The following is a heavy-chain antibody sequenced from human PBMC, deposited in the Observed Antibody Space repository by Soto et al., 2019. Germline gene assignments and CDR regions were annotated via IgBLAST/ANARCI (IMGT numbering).Heavy chain of an antibody. V-gene: IGHV4-39*01. Sequence: PSETLSLTCTVSGDSFNTCFYYWGWIRQPPGKGLEWIGSIYYSGTTYLNPSLRSRVTISEDPSKRQFSLSLTSVTAADTAVYFCARRDDGTPRQYFDYWGQGTQVTVSS. CDR3: ARRDDGTPRQYFDY. CDR1: GDSFNTCFYY. J-gene: IGHJ4*02. CDR2: IYYSGTT. D-gene: IGHD3-16*01.